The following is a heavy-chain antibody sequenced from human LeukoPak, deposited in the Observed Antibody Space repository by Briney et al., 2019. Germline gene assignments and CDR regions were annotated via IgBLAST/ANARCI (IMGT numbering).Heavy chain of an antibody. D-gene: IGHD7-27*01. CDR3: ANTPLVTGGHYYGMDV. V-gene: IGHV3-23*01. J-gene: IGHJ6*02. CDR1: GFTFSSYA. Sequence: GGSLRLFCAASGFTFSSYAMSWVHQAPGKGLEWVSAISGSGGSTYYADSVKGRFTISRDNSKNTLYLQMNSLRAEDTAVYYCANTPLVTGGHYYGMDVWGQGTTVTVSS. CDR2: ISGSGGST.